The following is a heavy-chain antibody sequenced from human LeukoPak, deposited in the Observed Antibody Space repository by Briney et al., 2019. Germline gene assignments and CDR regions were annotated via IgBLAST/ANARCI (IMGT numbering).Heavy chain of an antibody. CDR1: GFTFSSYA. Sequence: GGSLRLSCAASGFTFSSYAMHWVRQAPGKGLEWVAVISYDGSNKYYADSVKGRFTISRDNSKNTLYLQMNSLRAEDTAVYYCAKGDDILTGLVDYWGQGTLVTVSS. D-gene: IGHD3-9*01. V-gene: IGHV3-30*04. J-gene: IGHJ4*02. CDR2: ISYDGSNK. CDR3: AKGDDILTGLVDY.